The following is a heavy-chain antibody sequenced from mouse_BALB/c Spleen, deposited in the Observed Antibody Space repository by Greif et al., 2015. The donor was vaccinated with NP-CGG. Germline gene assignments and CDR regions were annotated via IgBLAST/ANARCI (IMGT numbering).Heavy chain of an antibody. V-gene: IGHV1-54*01. CDR2: INPGSGGT. J-gene: IGHJ2*01. D-gene: IGHD1-1*01. Sequence: QVQLQQSGAELVRPGTSVKVSCKASGYAFTNYLIEWVKQRPGQGLEWIGVINPGSGGTNYNEKFKGKATLTADKSSSTAYMQLSSLTSDDSAVYFCARWDYYGSSYHYWGQGTTLTVSS. CDR1: GYAFTNYL. CDR3: ARWDYYGSSYHY.